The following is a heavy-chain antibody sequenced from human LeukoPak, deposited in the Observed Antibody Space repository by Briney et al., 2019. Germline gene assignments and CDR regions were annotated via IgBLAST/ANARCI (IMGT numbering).Heavy chain of an antibody. V-gene: IGHV3-7*05. Sequence: PGGSLRLSCAVSGFTFSTYWMTWVRQAPGKGLEWVANIKEDGGEINYVDSVKGRFTISRDNAKNSLYLQMNSLRVDDTALYYCVRDGYNWNDWDYWGQGTLVTVSS. CDR2: IKEDGGEI. CDR3: VRDGYNWNDWDY. D-gene: IGHD1-1*01. CDR1: GFTFSTYW. J-gene: IGHJ4*02.